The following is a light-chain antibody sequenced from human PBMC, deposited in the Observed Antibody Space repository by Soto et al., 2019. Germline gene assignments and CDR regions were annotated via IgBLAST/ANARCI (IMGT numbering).Light chain of an antibody. J-gene: IGLJ1*01. V-gene: IGLV1-40*01. CDR2: ANT. CDR3: QSYDTSLGGYV. Sequence: QAVVTQPPSVSGAPGQRVTISCTGSGSNIGAGYDIHWYQQVPGTAPKPLIYANTNRASGVPDRFSGSKSGTSASLAITGLQAEDEADYYCQSYDTSLGGYVFGPGTKLTVL. CDR1: GSNIGAGYD.